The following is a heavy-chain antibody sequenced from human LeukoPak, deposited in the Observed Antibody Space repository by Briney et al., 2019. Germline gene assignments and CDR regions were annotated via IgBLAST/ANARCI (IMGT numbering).Heavy chain of an antibody. Sequence: SETLSLTCAVYGGSFGDYCWSWIRQPPGKGPEWIGEINHGGSTNYNPSLESRGTMSLDTSKNQFSLKLSSVTAADTAVYYCARGRTSRYGSGSYYWDYWGQGTLVTVSS. V-gene: IGHV4-34*01. CDR3: ARGRTSRYGSGSYYWDY. CDR2: INHGGST. CDR1: GGSFGDYC. J-gene: IGHJ4*02. D-gene: IGHD3-10*01.